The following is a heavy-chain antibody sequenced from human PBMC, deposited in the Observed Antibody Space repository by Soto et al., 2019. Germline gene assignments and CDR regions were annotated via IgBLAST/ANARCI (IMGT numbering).Heavy chain of an antibody. CDR1: GYTFTSYG. V-gene: IGHV1-18*01. CDR3: ARNWFGIDY. D-gene: IGHD3-16*01. CDR2: INPYNGNT. Sequence: QVQLVQSGAEVKKPGASVKVSCKASGYTFTSYGISWVRQAPGQGLEWMGWINPYNGNTNYAQKLQGRATMTTDTATNTAYMELRRLRSDDPAVYYCARNWFGIDYWGEGTLVTVSS. J-gene: IGHJ4*02.